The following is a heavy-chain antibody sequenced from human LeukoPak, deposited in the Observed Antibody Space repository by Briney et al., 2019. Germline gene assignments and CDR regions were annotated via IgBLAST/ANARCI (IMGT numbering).Heavy chain of an antibody. CDR2: IYNSGST. D-gene: IGHD4-17*01. CDR1: GVSISIYY. J-gene: IGHJ3*02. Sequence: SETLSLTCTVSGVSISIYYWSWIRQPPGKGLEWIGYIYNSGSTSYNPSLKSRATISADTSKNQFSLKLSSVTAADTAVYYCARITYGDNHFDIWGQGTMVTVSS. CDR3: ARITYGDNHFDI. V-gene: IGHV4-59*01.